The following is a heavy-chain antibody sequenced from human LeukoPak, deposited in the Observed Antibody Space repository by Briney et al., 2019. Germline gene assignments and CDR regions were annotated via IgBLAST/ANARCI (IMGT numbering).Heavy chain of an antibody. CDR3: ARDMFMYSSSDTAMVGGFDY. CDR1: GFTFSSYA. CDR2: ISYGGSNK. V-gene: IGHV3-30-3*01. J-gene: IGHJ4*02. D-gene: IGHD5-18*01. Sequence: GGSLRLSCAASGFTFSSYAMHWVRQAPGKGLEWVAVISYGGSNKYYADSVKGRFTISRDNSKNTLYLQMNSLRAEDTAVYYCARDMFMYSSSDTAMVGGFDYWGQGTLVTVSS.